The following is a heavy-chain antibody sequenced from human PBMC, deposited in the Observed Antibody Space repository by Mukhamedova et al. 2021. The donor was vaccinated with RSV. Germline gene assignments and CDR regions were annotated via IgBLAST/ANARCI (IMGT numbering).Heavy chain of an antibody. Sequence: GKGLEWMGIIFPGDSDVKSSPSLEGQVTISADKSINTAYLQWYSLKASDTAMYYFPRLSLGGFFDFWGQGTRVTVSS. CDR3: PRLSLGGFFDF. D-gene: IGHD2-15*01. J-gene: IGHJ4*02. CDR2: IFPGDSDV. V-gene: IGHV5-51*01.